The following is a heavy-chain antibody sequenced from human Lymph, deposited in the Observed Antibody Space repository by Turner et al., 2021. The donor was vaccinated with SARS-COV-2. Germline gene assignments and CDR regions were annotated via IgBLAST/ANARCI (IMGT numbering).Heavy chain of an antibody. CDR3: ARDTAVAGTLGAFDI. V-gene: IGHV1-69*01. CDR1: GGTFSSYA. Sequence: QVQLVQSGAEVKKPGSSVKVSCKASGGTFSSYAISWVRQAPGQGLEWMGGIIPIIGTANYAQKFQDGVTITADESTSTAYMELSSLRYEDTAVYYCARDTAVAGTLGAFDIWGQGTMVTVSS. D-gene: IGHD6-19*01. CDR2: IIPIIGTA. J-gene: IGHJ3*02.